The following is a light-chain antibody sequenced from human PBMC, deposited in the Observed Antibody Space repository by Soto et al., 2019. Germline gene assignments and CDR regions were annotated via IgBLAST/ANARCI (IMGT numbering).Light chain of an antibody. V-gene: IGKV4-1*01. CDR3: QKYFTTPLT. CDR2: WAS. Sequence: DIVMTQSPGSLAVSLCATATIHCKASQSLFRESNSKNLLAWHQQTTGQPPKVLIYWASFRESGVPDRLRGSGSGTDLNLTITKVQADDVAVYYCQKYFTTPLTCGGGTKVDIK. J-gene: IGKJ4*01. CDR1: QSLFRESNSKNL.